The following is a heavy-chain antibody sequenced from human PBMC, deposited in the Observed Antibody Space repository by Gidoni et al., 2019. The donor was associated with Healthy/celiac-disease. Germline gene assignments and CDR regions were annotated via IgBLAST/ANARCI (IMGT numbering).Heavy chain of an antibody. D-gene: IGHD3-16*02. CDR2: IKQDGSEK. CDR1: GFTFSSYW. CDR3: ARDADYIWGSYRLNWFDP. Sequence: EVQLVESGGGLVQPGGSLRLSCAAYGFTFSSYWMSWVRQAPGKGLEWVANIKQDGSEKYYVDSVKGRFTISRDNAKNSLYLQMNSLRAEDTAVYYCARDADYIWGSYRLNWFDPWGQGTLVTVSS. J-gene: IGHJ5*02. V-gene: IGHV3-7*01.